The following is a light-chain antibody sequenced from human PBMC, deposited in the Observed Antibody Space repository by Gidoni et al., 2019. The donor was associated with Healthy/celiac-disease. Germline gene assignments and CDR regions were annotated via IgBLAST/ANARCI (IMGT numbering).Light chain of an antibody. V-gene: IGKV3-11*01. CDR3: QQRSNWLIT. Sequence: EIVFTQSPATLSLSPGERATLSCRASQSVSSYLAWYQQKPGQAPRLLIYEASNRATGSPARFSGSGSGTDFTLTISSREPEEFAVYYCQQRSNWLITFGQGTRLEIK. CDR2: EAS. CDR1: QSVSSY. J-gene: IGKJ5*01.